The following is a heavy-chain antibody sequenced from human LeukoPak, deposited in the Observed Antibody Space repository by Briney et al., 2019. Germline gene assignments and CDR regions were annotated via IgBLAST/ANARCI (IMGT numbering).Heavy chain of an antibody. CDR3: ARVVVVVAARNWFDP. CDR1: GGSVSSGSYY. J-gene: IGHJ5*02. Sequence: PSETLSLTCTVSGGSVSSGSYYWSWIRQPPGKGLEWIGYIYYSGSTNYNPSLKSRVTISVDTSKNQFSLKLSSVTAADTAVYYCARVVVVVAARNWFDPWGQGTLVTVSS. V-gene: IGHV4-61*01. D-gene: IGHD2-15*01. CDR2: IYYSGST.